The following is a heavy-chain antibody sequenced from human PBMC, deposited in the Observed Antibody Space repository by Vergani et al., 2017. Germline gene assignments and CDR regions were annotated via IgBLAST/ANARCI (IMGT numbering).Heavy chain of an antibody. Sequence: QLQLQESGPGLVKPSETLSLTCTVSGGSISSSSYYWGWIRQPPGKGLEWIGSIYYSGSTYYNPSLKSRVTISVDTSKNQFSLKLSSVTAADTAVYYCARASIAGAGGDFDYWGQGTLVRVSS. V-gene: IGHV4-39*01. CDR2: IYYSGST. D-gene: IGHD6-6*01. CDR3: ARASIAGAGGDFDY. J-gene: IGHJ4*02. CDR1: GGSISSSSYY.